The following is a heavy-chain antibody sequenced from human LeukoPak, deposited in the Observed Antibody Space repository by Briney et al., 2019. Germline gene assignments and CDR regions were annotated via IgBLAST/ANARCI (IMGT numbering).Heavy chain of an antibody. V-gene: IGHV4-34*01. J-gene: IGHJ2*01. D-gene: IGHD3-22*01. CDR3: ARYYYDSESYWYFDL. CDR1: GGSFSGYY. Sequence: SETLSLTCAVYGGSFSGYYWSWIRQPPGKGLEWIGEINHSGSTYYNPSLKSRITISVDTSKNQFSLKLSSVTAADTAVYYCARYYYDSESYWYFDLWGRGTLVTVSS. CDR2: INHSGST.